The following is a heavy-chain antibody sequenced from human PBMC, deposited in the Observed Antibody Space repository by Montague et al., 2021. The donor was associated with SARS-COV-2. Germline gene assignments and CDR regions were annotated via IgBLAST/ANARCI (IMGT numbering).Heavy chain of an antibody. CDR2: IYYSGTT. D-gene: IGHD3-22*01. V-gene: IGHV4-59*01. CDR1: GGHYF. Sequence: SETLSLTCTVSGGHYFWSWIRQPPGKLLEWIGYIYYSGTTKYNPSLESRVTISLDTSKNQLSLRLSSVTAADTAVYYCARIVVVTYSHFDLWGRGTLVTVSS. CDR3: ARIVVVTYSHFDL. J-gene: IGHJ2*01.